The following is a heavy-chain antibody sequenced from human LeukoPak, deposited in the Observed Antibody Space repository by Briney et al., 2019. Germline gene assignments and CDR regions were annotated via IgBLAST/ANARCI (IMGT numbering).Heavy chain of an antibody. CDR2: ISFDGSNK. V-gene: IGHV3-30*03. Sequence: GGSLRLSCAASGFTFSAFGMHWIRQAPGKGLQWVAVISFDGSNKYYAEFVKGRFTISRDNSKNTLYLQMNSLRAEDTAVYYCATRYYGSGSYFYMDVWGKGTTVTISS. J-gene: IGHJ6*03. CDR3: ATRYYGSGSYFYMDV. D-gene: IGHD3-10*01. CDR1: GFTFSAFG.